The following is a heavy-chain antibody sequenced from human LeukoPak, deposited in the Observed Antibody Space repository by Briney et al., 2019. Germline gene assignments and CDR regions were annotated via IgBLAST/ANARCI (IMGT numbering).Heavy chain of an antibody. CDR3: ARDRAWNYFDY. V-gene: IGHV3-30*04. CDR2: ISNDGSRK. J-gene: IGHJ4*02. D-gene: IGHD3-3*01. CDR1: GFTFSDYA. Sequence: GGSLRLSCAASGFTFSDYAMHWVRQAPGKGLEWVAIISNDGSRKYYAHSVEGRFTISRDNPKNTLYLQMDSLRAEDTAVYYCARDRAWNYFDYWGQGTLVTVSS.